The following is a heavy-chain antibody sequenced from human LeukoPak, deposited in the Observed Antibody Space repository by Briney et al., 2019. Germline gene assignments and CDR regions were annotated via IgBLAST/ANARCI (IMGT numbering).Heavy chain of an antibody. D-gene: IGHD1-1*01. CDR3: AKDQSWSDFEGLDY. J-gene: IGHJ4*02. CDR1: GFTFSSYG. V-gene: IGHV3-30*18. CDR2: ISYDGSNK. Sequence: PGGSLRLSCAASGFTFSSYGMHWVRQAPGKGLEWVAVISYDGSNKYYADSVKGRFTISRDNSKNALHLQMNSLRAEDTAVYYCAKDQSWSDFEGLDYWGQGTLVTVSS.